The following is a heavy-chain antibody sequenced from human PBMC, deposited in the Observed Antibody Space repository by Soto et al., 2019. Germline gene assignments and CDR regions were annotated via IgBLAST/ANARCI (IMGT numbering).Heavy chain of an antibody. Sequence: QITLKESGPPLVKPTQTLTLTCTFSGFSLSTEGVAVGWIHQPPGKALEWLSVIYWDDDQRSSTSLRSRLTITKDTSKNHVVLTMTNMDPLDTATYYCAHRDRASGGLFDYWGQGILVTVSS. CDR2: IYWDDDQ. CDR1: GFSLSTEGVA. CDR3: AHRDRASGGLFDY. V-gene: IGHV2-5*02. J-gene: IGHJ4*02. D-gene: IGHD3-10*01.